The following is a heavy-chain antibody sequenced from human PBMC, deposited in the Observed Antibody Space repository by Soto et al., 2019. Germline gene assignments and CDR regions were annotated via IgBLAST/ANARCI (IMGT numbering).Heavy chain of an antibody. Sequence: ASVKGSWKGSGGTFSSYAISWVRQAPGQGLEWMGGIIPIFGTANYAQKFQGRVTITADESTSTAYMELSSLRSEDTAVYYCARVSYGAHWAYWGQGTLVTVSS. CDR3: ARVSYGAHWAY. J-gene: IGHJ4*02. CDR2: IIPIFGTA. D-gene: IGHD4-17*01. V-gene: IGHV1-69*13. CDR1: GGTFSSYA.